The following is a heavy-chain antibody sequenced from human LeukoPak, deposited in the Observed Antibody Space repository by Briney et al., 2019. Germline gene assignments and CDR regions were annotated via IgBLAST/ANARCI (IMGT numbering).Heavy chain of an antibody. CDR1: GFTFSDSY. Sequence: GGSLRLSCAVSGFTFSDSYMSWIRQAPGKGLDCPACISSSSHVIYYADSVKGRFTISRDNAKNSLYLQLTSLRAEDSAVYYCARTDRNNYFDSWGQGTLVTVSS. CDR3: ARTDRNNYFDS. CDR2: ISSSSHVI. V-gene: IGHV3-11*01. J-gene: IGHJ5*01.